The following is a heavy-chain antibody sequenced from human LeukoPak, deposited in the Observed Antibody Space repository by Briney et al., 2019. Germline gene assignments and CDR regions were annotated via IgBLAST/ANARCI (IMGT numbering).Heavy chain of an antibody. CDR2: IDYSGST. D-gene: IGHD5-12*01. CDR1: GDSISSSTDY. J-gene: IGHJ4*02. V-gene: IGHV4-39*07. CDR3: ARVGGGYGPFDY. Sequence: SETLSLTCIVSGDSISSSTDYWGWIRQAPGKGLEWIGSIDYSGSTYFNPSLKSRVTISVDTSQNQFSLKLSSVTAADTAVYYCARVGGGYGPFDYWGQGTLVTVSS.